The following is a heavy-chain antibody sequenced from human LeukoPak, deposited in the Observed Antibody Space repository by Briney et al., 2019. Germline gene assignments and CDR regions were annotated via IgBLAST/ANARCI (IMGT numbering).Heavy chain of an antibody. Sequence: GASVKVSCKASGYTFTSYGISWVRQAPGQGLEWMGWISAYNGNTNYAQKLQGRVTMTTDTSTSTAYMELRSLRSDDTAVYYCARVPTRGYCSGGSCSGKNWFDPWGQGTLVTVSS. CDR3: ARVPTRGYCSGGSCSGKNWFDP. V-gene: IGHV1-18*01. D-gene: IGHD2-15*01. CDR2: ISAYNGNT. J-gene: IGHJ5*02. CDR1: GYTFTSYG.